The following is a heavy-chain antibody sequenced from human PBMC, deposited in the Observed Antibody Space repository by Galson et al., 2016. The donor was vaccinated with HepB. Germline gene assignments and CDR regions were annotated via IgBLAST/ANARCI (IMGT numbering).Heavy chain of an antibody. V-gene: IGHV4-34*01. CDR1: GGSFSGYY. D-gene: IGHD2-2*01. J-gene: IGHJ6*02. CDR2: INDSGST. CDR3: ARRPAMTYYYYGMDV. Sequence: ETLSLTCTVYGGSFSGYYWSWIRQPPGKGLEWIGEINDSGSTNYNPSLKSRVTISVNTSKNQFSLKVTSVTAADTAVYYCARRPAMTYYYYGMDVWGPGTTVTVSS.